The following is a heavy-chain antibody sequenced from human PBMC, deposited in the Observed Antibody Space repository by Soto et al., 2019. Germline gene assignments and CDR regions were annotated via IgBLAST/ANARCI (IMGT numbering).Heavy chain of an antibody. Sequence: SESLSPTWTLDGSSISSSSYEWGWIRQPPGKGLEWIGSIYYSGSTYYNPSLKTRVTISVDTSKNQFSLKLSSVTAADTAVYYCARHPHGTYYYDSIGLNWFDPWGQGNLVTVSS. CDR3: ARHPHGTYYYDSIGLNWFDP. V-gene: IGHV4-39*01. J-gene: IGHJ5*02. D-gene: IGHD3-22*01. CDR1: GSSISSSSYE. CDR2: IYYSGST.